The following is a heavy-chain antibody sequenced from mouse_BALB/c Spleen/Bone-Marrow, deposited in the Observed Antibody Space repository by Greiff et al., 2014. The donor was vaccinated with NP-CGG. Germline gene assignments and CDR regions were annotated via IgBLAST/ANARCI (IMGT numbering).Heavy chain of an antibody. J-gene: IGHJ2*01. CDR2: MDPNTGRT. CDR1: GYTFTSYW. V-gene: IGHV1S81*02. Sequence: QVQLKESGAELVKPGASVKLSCKASGYTFTSYWVHWGKQRPGQGLEWIGEMDPNTGRTDYNKKFKSQVSLTVDKSSSTAYMHLSSLTSEDSAVYYCARINGYDYWGQGTTLTVSS. CDR3: ARINGYDY. D-gene: IGHD2-2*01.